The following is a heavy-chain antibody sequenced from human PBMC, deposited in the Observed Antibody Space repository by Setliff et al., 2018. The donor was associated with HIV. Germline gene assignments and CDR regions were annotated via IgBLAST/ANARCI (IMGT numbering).Heavy chain of an antibody. D-gene: IGHD1-26*01. CDR1: GDPINSHY. Sequence: KTSETLSLTCTVSGDPINSHYWSWIRQPPGEGLEWIGHISYSEYTNYNPSLKSRVTISLDTSKKHFSLDLYSVTAADTAVYYCARDHNSGTLHAFDLWGQGTKVTVSS. CDR2: ISYSEYT. CDR3: ARDHNSGTLHAFDL. V-gene: IGHV4-59*11. J-gene: IGHJ3*01.